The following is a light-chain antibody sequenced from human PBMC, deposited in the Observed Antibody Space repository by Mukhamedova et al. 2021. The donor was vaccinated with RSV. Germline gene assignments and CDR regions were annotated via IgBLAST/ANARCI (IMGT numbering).Light chain of an antibody. V-gene: IGKV1-5*03. CDR3: QQYITYWT. Sequence: WYQRRVHGKAPKLLIYKVSNLQSGVPSRFSGSGSGTEFTLTISSLQPDDFATYFCQQYITYWTFGQGTKVKSN. J-gene: IGKJ1*01. CDR2: KVS.